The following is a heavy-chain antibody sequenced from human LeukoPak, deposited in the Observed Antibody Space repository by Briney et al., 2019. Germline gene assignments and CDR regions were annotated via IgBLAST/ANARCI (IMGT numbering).Heavy chain of an antibody. CDR2: IYYSEST. V-gene: IGHV4-39*01. D-gene: IGHD3-16*01. CDR1: GGSFSSSSYY. J-gene: IGHJ4*02. CDR3: ARHGPRRGPYYFDY. Sequence: SETLSLTCTVSGGSFSSSSYYWGWIRPPPGKGPEWIGSIYYSESTYYNPSLKSRVTISVDTSKNQFSLKLSSVTAADTAVYYCARHGPRRGPYYFDYWGQGTLVTVSS.